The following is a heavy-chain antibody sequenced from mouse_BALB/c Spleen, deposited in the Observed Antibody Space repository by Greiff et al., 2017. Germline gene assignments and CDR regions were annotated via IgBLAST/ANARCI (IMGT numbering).Heavy chain of an antibody. CDR1: GDSITSGY. V-gene: IGHV3-8*02. CDR3: ARYHYYGSSPVYYAMDY. D-gene: IGHD1-1*01. CDR2: ISYSGST. J-gene: IGHJ4*01. Sequence: EVKVVESGPSLVKPSQTLSLTCSVTGDSITSGYWNWIRKFPGNKLEYMGYISYSGSTYYNPSLKSRISITRDTSKNQYYLQLNSVTTEDTATYYCARYHYYGSSPVYYAMDYWGQGTSVTVSS.